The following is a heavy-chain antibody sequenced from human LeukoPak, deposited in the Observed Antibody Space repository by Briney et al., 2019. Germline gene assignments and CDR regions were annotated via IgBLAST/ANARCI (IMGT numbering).Heavy chain of an antibody. Sequence: PGGSLRLSCAASGFTFSSYSMNWVRQAPGKGLEWVSYISSSSSTIYYADSVKGRFTISRDNAKNSLYLQTNSLRAEDTAVYYCARVSSSSWWALDYWGQGTLVTVSS. CDR1: GFTFSSYS. CDR2: ISSSSSTI. J-gene: IGHJ4*02. V-gene: IGHV3-48*01. D-gene: IGHD6-13*01. CDR3: ARVSSSSWWALDY.